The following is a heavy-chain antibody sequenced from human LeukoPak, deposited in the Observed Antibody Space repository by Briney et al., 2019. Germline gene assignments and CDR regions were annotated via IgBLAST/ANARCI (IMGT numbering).Heavy chain of an antibody. V-gene: IGHV1-46*01. J-gene: IGHJ4*02. D-gene: IGHD6-19*01. CDR3: AREGIAVAGIDY. CDR2: INPSGGST. CDR1: GYTFTSYY. Sequence: ASVKVSCKASGYTFTSYYMHWERQAPGQGLEWMGIINPSGGSTSYAQKFQGRVTMTGDTSTSTVYMELSSLRSEDTAVYYCAREGIAVAGIDYWGRGTLVTVSS.